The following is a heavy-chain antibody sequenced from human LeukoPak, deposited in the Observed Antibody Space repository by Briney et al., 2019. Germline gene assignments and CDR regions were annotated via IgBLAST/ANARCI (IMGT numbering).Heavy chain of an antibody. D-gene: IGHD5-18*01. J-gene: IGHJ6*03. V-gene: IGHV3-21*01. CDR3: ASGDTAIVTPYYYYYMDV. Sequence: PGGSLRLSCAAPGVTFTGYRTNSVCQAPGKGLEWVSSITSSSSYIYYAETVKSRFTISRDKAKNTRYLQMYSLRAENTAVYSSASGDTAIVTPYYYYYMDVWGKGTTVTVSS. CDR1: GVTFTGYR. CDR2: ITSSSSYI.